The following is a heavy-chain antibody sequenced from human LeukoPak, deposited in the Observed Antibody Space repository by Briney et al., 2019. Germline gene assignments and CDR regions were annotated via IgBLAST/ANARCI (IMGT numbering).Heavy chain of an antibody. CDR1: GGSISSGDYY. CDR3: ARGTQKYCSSTSCREAYYYYYMDV. J-gene: IGHJ6*03. V-gene: IGHV4-30-4*08. CDR2: IYYSGST. D-gene: IGHD2-2*01. Sequence: PSETLSLTCTVSGGSISSGDYYWSWIRQPPGKGLEWIGYIYYSGSTYYNPSLKSRVTISVDTSKNQFSLKLSSVTAADTAVYYCARGTQKYCSSTSCREAYYYYYMDVWGKGTTVTVSS.